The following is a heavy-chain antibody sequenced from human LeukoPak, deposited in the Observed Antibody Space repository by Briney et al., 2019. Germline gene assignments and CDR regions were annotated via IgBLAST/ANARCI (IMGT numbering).Heavy chain of an antibody. V-gene: IGHV1-18*01. D-gene: IGHD6-13*01. CDR1: GYTFTSYG. CDR2: ISANNGNT. CDR3: ARGGSYSSSWYRIGY. J-gene: IGHJ4*02. Sequence: ASVRVSCKASGYTFTSYGVSWVRQAPGQGLEWMGWISANNGNTNSAQNFQGRVTMTTDTSTRTAYMELWSLRFDDTAVYYCARGGSYSSSWYRIGYWGQGTLVTVSS.